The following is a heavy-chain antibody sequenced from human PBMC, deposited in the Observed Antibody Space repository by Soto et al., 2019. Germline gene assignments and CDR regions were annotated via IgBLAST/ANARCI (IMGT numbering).Heavy chain of an antibody. V-gene: IGHV3-21*01. CDR3: ARDGGHYDSSGYYSYYGLDV. CDR2: ISSDGNYI. Sequence: PGGSLRLSCAASGFTISSYIMNWVRQAPGKGLEWVSSISSDGNYIYYADSVKGRFTISRDNAKNSLYLQMNSLRAEDTAVYYCARDGGHYDSSGYYSYYGLDVWGQGTTVTGSS. J-gene: IGHJ6*02. CDR1: GFTISSYI. D-gene: IGHD3-22*01.